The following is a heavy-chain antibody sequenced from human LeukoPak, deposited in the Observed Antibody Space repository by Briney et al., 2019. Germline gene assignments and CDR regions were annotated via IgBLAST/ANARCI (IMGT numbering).Heavy chain of an antibody. CDR1: GYTFTGYY. CDR3: ARVASDWSYYFDY. D-gene: IGHD2-21*01. CDR2: INPNSGGT. J-gene: IGHJ4*02. Sequence: GTSVKVSCKASGYTFTGYYMHWVRRAPGQGLEWTGWINPNSGGTNYAQKFQGRVTMTRDTSISTAYMELSRLRSDDTAVYYCARVASDWSYYFDYWGQGTLVTVSS. V-gene: IGHV1-2*02.